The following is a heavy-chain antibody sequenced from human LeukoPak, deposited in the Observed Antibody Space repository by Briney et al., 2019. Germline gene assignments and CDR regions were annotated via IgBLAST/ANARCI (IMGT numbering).Heavy chain of an antibody. D-gene: IGHD1-26*01. V-gene: IGHV5-51*01. J-gene: IGHJ3*01. Sequence: GESLKISCQVSGYSFTSYCIGWVRQMPGKGLEWMGIIYPGDSGPTYSPSFQGQVTISVDKSINTAYLQWSGLQASDTAMYYCGMSGDRVPLQDDVFDVWGQGTMVTVST. CDR2: IYPGDSGP. CDR3: GMSGDRVPLQDDVFDV. CDR1: GYSFTSYC.